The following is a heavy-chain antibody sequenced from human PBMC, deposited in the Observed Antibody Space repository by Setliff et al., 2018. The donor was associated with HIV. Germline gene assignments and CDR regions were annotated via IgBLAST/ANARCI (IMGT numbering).Heavy chain of an antibody. J-gene: IGHJ4*02. CDR1: GVSVRSGDN. D-gene: IGHD1-20*01. CDR2: FSYTDEP. Sequence: PSETLSLTCPVSGVSVRSGDNWSWVRQAPGKGLEWIGYFSYTDEPYINYLEYFNSSLKNRLAIPLDKPRNQFSLKLTSVTAADTAVYYCGRARSSWYNTSPYYFDLWGQGTLGTVSS. CDR3: GRARSSWYNTSPYYFDL. V-gene: IGHV4-30-4*01.